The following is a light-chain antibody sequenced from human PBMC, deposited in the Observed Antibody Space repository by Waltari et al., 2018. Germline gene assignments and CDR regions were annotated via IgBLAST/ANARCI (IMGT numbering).Light chain of an antibody. CDR3: QQYNSSSGT. CDR1: QSISSW. J-gene: IGKJ1*01. CDR2: DAY. V-gene: IGKV1-5*01. Sequence: DIQMTQSPSTLSASVGDRVTLTCRASQSISSWLAWYQQRPGKAPKLLIYDAYSLKSGVPSRFSGSGFVTEFTLTISSLQPDDFATYYCQQYNSSSGTFGQGTEVEIK.